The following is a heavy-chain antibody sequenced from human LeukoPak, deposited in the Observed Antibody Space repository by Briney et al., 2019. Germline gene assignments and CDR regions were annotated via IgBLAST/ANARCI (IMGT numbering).Heavy chain of an antibody. CDR1: GFTFSSYS. V-gene: IGHV3-21*01. CDR3: ARGHGGNSAYHFDY. Sequence: GGSLRLSCAASGFTFSSYSMNWVRQAPGKGLEWVSSISSSSSYIYYADSVKGRFTISRDNAKNSLYLQMNSLRAEDTAVYYCARGHGGNSAYHFDYWGQGTLVTVSS. D-gene: IGHD4-23*01. J-gene: IGHJ4*02. CDR2: ISSSSSYI.